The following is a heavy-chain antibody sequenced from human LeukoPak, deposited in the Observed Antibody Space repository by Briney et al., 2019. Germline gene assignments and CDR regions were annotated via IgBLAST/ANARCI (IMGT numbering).Heavy chain of an antibody. J-gene: IGHJ4*02. CDR3: ATDRDNSDWQKRFDS. V-gene: IGHV3-7*01. CDR2: INQDASEI. D-gene: IGHD2-21*02. CDR1: GFTFSTYW. Sequence: PGGSLRLSCGASGFTFSTYWMNWYRQAPGKGLEWVGNINQDASEINYVDSVRGRFTISRDNAKNSLHLQMNSLRAEDTAVYYCATDRDNSDWQKRFDSWGQGTLVTVTP.